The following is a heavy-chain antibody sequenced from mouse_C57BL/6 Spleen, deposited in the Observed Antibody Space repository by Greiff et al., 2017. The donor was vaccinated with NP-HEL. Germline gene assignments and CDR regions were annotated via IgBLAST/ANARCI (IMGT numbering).Heavy chain of an antibody. CDR2: ISNGGGST. CDR1: GFTFSDYY. V-gene: IGHV5-12*01. CDR3: ARLITTGYFDV. J-gene: IGHJ1*03. D-gene: IGHD1-1*01. Sequence: EVHLVESGGGLVQPGGSLKLSCAASGFTFSDYYMYWVRQTPEKRLEWVAYISNGGGSTYYPDTVKGRFTISRDNAKNTLYLQMSRLKSEDTAMYYCARLITTGYFDVWGTGTTVTVSS.